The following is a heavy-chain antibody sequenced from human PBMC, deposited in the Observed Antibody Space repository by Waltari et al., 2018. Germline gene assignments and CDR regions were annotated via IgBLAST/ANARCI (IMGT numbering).Heavy chain of an antibody. CDR3: VRGINHAFDI. CDR1: GSTS. Sequence: EVQLVESGGGSVQPGGSLRPPCAPSGSTSMHWVRQAPGKGLVWVSRIDGNGGGTGYADSVKGRFTISRDNAKNTLYLQMNSLRAEDTAVYYCVRGINHAFDIWGQGTMVTVSS. V-gene: IGHV3-74*01. J-gene: IGHJ3*02. CDR2: IDGNGGGT.